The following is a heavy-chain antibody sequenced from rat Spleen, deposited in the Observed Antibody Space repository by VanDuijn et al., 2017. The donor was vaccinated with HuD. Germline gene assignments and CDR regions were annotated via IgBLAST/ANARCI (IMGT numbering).Heavy chain of an antibody. CDR2: ISYGDRSGHSST. J-gene: IGHJ2*01. D-gene: IGHD1-6*01. CDR1: GFTFSDYG. CDR3: ARRHYGYTDYFDY. V-gene: IGHV5-29*01. Sequence: EVQLVESGGGLVQPGRSLKLSCAASGFTFSDYGMAWVRQGPTKGLEWVATISYGDRSGHSSTYYRDSVKGRFTSSRDNAKSTLSLQRDSLRSEDTATDYCARRHYGYTDYFDYWGQGVMVTVSS.